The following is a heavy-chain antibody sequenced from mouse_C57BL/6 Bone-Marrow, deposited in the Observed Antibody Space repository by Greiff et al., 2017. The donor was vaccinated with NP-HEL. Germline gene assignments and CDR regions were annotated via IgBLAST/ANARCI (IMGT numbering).Heavy chain of an antibody. CDR2: IYPRSGNT. D-gene: IGHD1-1*01. J-gene: IGHJ2*01. V-gene: IGHV1-81*01. CDR3: ARRGNYYYCSSLDY. CDR1: GYTFTSSG. Sequence: QVQLKQSGAELARPGASVKLSCKAFGYTFTSSGISWVKQRTGQGLEWIGEIYPRSGNTYYNEKFKGKATLTADQSSSTAYIELRSLTSEDSAVYFCARRGNYYYCSSLDYWGQGTTLTVSS.